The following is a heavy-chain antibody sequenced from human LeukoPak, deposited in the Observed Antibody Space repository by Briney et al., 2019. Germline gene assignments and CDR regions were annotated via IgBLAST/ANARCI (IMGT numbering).Heavy chain of an antibody. CDR3: ATQRDGYYNDAFDI. CDR2: VYYSGST. D-gene: IGHD5-24*01. V-gene: IGHV4-31*03. J-gene: IGHJ3*02. Sequence: SETLSLTCTVSGGSVRSSGFYWTWIRQPPGKGLEWIGYVYYSGSTNYNASLKSRLTISLDTSKNQISLRLSSVTAADTAVYYCATQRDGYYNDAFDIWGPGTMVIVSS. CDR1: GGSVRSSGFY.